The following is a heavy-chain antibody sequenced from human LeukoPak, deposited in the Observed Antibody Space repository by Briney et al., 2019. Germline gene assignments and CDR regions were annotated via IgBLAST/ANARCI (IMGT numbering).Heavy chain of an antibody. Sequence: SETLSLTCTVSDDSITSPNYYWSWIRQPAGKGLEWIGRIYTSGSTNYNPSLKSRVTISVDTSKNQFSLKLSSVTAADTAVYYCARSPYGVAYYYYYYMDVWGKGTTVTISS. D-gene: IGHD3-10*01. CDR2: IYTSGST. CDR1: DDSITSPNYY. J-gene: IGHJ6*03. V-gene: IGHV4-61*02. CDR3: ARSPYGVAYYYYYYMDV.